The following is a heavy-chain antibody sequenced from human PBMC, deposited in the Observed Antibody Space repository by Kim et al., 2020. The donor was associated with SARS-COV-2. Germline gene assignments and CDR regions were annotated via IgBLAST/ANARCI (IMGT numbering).Heavy chain of an antibody. V-gene: IGHV3-33*01. Sequence: GGSLRLSCAASGFTFSSYGMHWVRQAPGKGLEWVAVIWYDGSNKYYADSVKGRFTISRDNSKNTLYLQMNSLRAEDTAVYYCARCQTRPPFGESFVGGYGMDVWGQGTTVTVSS. CDR2: IWYDGSNK. CDR1: GFTFSSYG. J-gene: IGHJ6*02. CDR3: ARCQTRPPFGESFVGGYGMDV. D-gene: IGHD3-10*01.